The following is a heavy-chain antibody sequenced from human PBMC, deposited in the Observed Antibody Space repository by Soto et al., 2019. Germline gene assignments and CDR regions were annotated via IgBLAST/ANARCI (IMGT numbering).Heavy chain of an antibody. Sequence: ASVKVSCKASGYTFTSYTMNWVRQAHGQGLEWMGWINPNSGGTNYAQKFQGRVTMTRDTSISTAYMELSRLRSDDTAVYYCATYCSSTSCYLLLRAFDIWGQGTMVTVSS. CDR1: GYTFTSYT. D-gene: IGHD2-2*01. V-gene: IGHV1-2*02. CDR2: INPNSGGT. CDR3: ATYCSSTSCYLLLRAFDI. J-gene: IGHJ3*02.